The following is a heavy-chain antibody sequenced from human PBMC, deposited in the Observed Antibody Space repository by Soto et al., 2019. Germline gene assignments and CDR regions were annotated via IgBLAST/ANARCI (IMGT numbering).Heavy chain of an antibody. CDR3: ARFRQYYYDSSGYYYAGDAFDI. Sequence: SETLSLTCAVYGGSFSGYYLSWIRQPPGKGLEWIGEINHSGSTNYNPSLKSRVTISVDTSKNQFSLKLSSVTAADTAVYYCARFRQYYYDSSGYYYAGDAFDIWGQGTMVTVSS. V-gene: IGHV4-34*01. CDR2: INHSGST. J-gene: IGHJ3*02. CDR1: GGSFSGYY. D-gene: IGHD3-22*01.